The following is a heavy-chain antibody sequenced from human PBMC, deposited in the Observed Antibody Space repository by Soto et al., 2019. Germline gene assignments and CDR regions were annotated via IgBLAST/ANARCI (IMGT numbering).Heavy chain of an antibody. CDR3: SWAVCRGARGVAFDI. CDR1: GGTFSSYA. D-gene: IGHD1-26*01. Sequence: QVQLVQAGAEVKKPGSSVKVSCKASGGTFSSYAISWVRQAPGQGLEWMGGIIPIFGTAHYAQKFQGRVKTTADESTRPDYMELSSLRSEDTAVYYCSWAVCRGARGVAFDIWGQGTTVTVSS. V-gene: IGHV1-69*01. CDR2: IIPIFGTA. J-gene: IGHJ3*02.